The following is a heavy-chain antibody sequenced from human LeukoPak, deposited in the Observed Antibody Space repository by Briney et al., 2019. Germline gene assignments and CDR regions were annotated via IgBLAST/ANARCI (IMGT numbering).Heavy chain of an antibody. J-gene: IGHJ4*02. CDR3: ARKPYDYVWGSYPGGGYFDY. Sequence: GASVKVSCKASGYTFTGYYMHCVRQAPGQGLEWMGWINPNSGGTNYAQKFQGRVTMTRDTSISTAYMELSRLRSDDTAVYYCARKPYDYVWGSYPGGGYFDYWGQGTLVTVSS. CDR2: INPNSGGT. D-gene: IGHD3-16*02. V-gene: IGHV1-2*02. CDR1: GYTFTGYY.